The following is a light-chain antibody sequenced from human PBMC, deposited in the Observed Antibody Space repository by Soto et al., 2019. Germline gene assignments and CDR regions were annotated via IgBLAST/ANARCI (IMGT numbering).Light chain of an antibody. CDR2: DAS. Sequence: EIVLTQSPATLSLSPGERATLSCRASQSVSSYLALYQQKPGQAPRLLIYDASNRATCIPARFSGSGSGTDFTLTISSLEPEDFAVYYCQQRSNWPITFGQGTRLEIK. J-gene: IGKJ5*01. CDR3: QQRSNWPIT. CDR1: QSVSSY. V-gene: IGKV3-11*01.